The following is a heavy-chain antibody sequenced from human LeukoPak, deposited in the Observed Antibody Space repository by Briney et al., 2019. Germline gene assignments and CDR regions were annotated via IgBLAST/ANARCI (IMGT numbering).Heavy chain of an antibody. Sequence: SETLSLTCAVYGGSFSGYYWSWIRQPPGKGLEWIGSIYHSGSTYYNPSLKSRVTISVDTSKNQFSLKLSSVTAADTAVYYCAKGYCRGNSCYDDRGAFDYWGQGTLVTVSS. CDR2: IYHSGST. J-gene: IGHJ4*02. CDR1: GGSFSGYY. CDR3: AKGYCRGNSCYDDRGAFDY. D-gene: IGHD2-2*01. V-gene: IGHV4-34*01.